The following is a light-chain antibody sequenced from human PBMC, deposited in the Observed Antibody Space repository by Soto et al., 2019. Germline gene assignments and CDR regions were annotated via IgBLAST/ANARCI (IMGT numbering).Light chain of an antibody. CDR3: QQYNNWHPRT. J-gene: IGKJ1*01. Sequence: EIVMTQSPATLSVSPGERATLSCRASQSVSSNLAWYQQKPGQAPRLLIFGASTRATGIPARFSGSGSGTEFTLTISSLKPEDFAIYYCQQYNNWHPRTFGQGTKVDIK. CDR1: QSVSSN. CDR2: GAS. V-gene: IGKV3-15*01.